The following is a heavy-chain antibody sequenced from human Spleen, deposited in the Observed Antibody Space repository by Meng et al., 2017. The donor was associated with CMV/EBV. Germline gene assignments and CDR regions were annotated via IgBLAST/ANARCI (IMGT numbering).Heavy chain of an antibody. Sequence: YSFTNYWIGWVRQMPGKGLEWMGIIYPGDSDATYSPSFQGQVTISADKSITTAYVQWSSLKASDTAMYYCGRHRGPGGNPTGDWIDTWGQGTLVTVSS. V-gene: IGHV5-51*01. D-gene: IGHD4-23*01. J-gene: IGHJ5*02. CDR3: GRHRGPGGNPTGDWIDT. CDR1: YSFTNYW. CDR2: IYPGDSDA.